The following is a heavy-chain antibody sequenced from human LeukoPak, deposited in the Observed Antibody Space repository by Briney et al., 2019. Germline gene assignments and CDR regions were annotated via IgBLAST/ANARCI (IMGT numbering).Heavy chain of an antibody. CDR3: ARPMTMVDNWFDP. V-gene: IGHV3-74*01. CDR2: INSDGGST. J-gene: IGHJ5*02. Sequence: HPGGSLRLSCAASGFTFSSYSMNWVRQGPGKGLVWVSRINSDGGSTTYADSVRGRFTISRDNAKNTLYLQMNSLRAEDTAVYYCARPMTMVDNWFDPWGQGTLVTVSS. CDR1: GFTFSSYS. D-gene: IGHD4/OR15-4a*01.